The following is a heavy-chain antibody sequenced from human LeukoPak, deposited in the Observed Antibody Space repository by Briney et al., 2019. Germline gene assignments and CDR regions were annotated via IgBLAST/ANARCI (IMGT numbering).Heavy chain of an antibody. Sequence: GGSLRLSCAASGFTVSGNYMSWVRQAPGKGLEWVSVIYSGGSTYYADSVKGRFTISRDNSKNTLYLQMNSLRAEDTAVYYCYAHGSGSYWAIGYWGQGTLVTVSS. CDR1: GFTVSGNY. CDR2: IYSGGST. V-gene: IGHV3-53*01. J-gene: IGHJ4*02. CDR3: YAHGSGSYWAIGY. D-gene: IGHD3-10*01.